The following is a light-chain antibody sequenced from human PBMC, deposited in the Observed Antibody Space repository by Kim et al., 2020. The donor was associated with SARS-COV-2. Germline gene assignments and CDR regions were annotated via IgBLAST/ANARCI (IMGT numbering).Light chain of an antibody. CDR3: SAWDSGLSAWV. CDR1: SNNVGNQG. Sequence: QAGLTQPPSVSKGLRQTATLTCTGNSNNVGNQGAAWLQQHQGHPPKLLSYRNNNRPSGISERLSASRSGNTASLNITGLQPEDEADYYCSAWDSGLSAWVFGGGTQLTVL. V-gene: IGLV10-54*01. CDR2: RNN. J-gene: IGLJ3*02.